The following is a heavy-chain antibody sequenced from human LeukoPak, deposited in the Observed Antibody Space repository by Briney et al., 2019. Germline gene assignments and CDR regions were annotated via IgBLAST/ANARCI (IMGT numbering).Heavy chain of an antibody. CDR3: ATLISYDFWSGYLQPSYYFDY. J-gene: IGHJ4*02. Sequence: ASVKVSCKASGYTFTGYYMRWVRQSPGQGLEWMGWINPNSGGTNYAQKFQGRVTMTRDTSISTAYMELSRLRSDDTAVYYCATLISYDFWSGYLQPSYYFDYWGQGTLVTVSS. CDR1: GYTFTGYY. V-gene: IGHV1-2*02. CDR2: INPNSGGT. D-gene: IGHD3-3*01.